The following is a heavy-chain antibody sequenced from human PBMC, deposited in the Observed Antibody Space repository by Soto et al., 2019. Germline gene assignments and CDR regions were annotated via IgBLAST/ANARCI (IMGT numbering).Heavy chain of an antibody. J-gene: IGHJ4*02. CDR2: ISSSSSYI. CDR1: GFTFSSYS. D-gene: IGHD3-3*01. CDR3: ARDLRYYDFWSGPNFDY. Sequence: GGSLRLSCASSGFTFSSYSMNLVRQAPGKGLEWVSSISSSSSYIYYADSVKGRFTISRDNAKNSLYLQMNSLRAEDTAVYYCARDLRYYDFWSGPNFDYWGQGTLVTVSS. V-gene: IGHV3-21*01.